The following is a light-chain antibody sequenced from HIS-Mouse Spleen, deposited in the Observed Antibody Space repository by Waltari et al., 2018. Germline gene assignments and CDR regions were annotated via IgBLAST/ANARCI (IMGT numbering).Light chain of an antibody. Sequence: QSALTQPASVSGSPGQSITISRTGTSSDVGSYTLVPWYQQHPGKAPKLMIYEGSKRPSGVSNRFSGSKSGNTASLTISGLQAEDEADYYCCSYAGSSTWVFGGGTKLTVL. CDR2: EGS. J-gene: IGLJ3*02. CDR3: CSYAGSSTWV. CDR1: SSDVGSYTL. V-gene: IGLV2-23*01.